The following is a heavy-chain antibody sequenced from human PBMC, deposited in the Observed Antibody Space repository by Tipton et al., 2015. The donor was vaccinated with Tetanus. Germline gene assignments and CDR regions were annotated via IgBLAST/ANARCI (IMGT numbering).Heavy chain of an antibody. D-gene: IGHD3-3*01. CDR2: IYHRGST. CDR3: ERANYDFSKKGPFDS. CDR1: GGSISSGGYY. V-gene: IGHV4-31*03. J-gene: IGHJ4*02. Sequence: TLSLTCTVSGGSISSGGYYWTWIRQHPGKGLEWIGNIYHRGSTYYNPSLKSRVTISVDTSKNQFSLKLSSVTAADTAVYYCERANYDFSKKGPFDSWGQGSLVIVSS.